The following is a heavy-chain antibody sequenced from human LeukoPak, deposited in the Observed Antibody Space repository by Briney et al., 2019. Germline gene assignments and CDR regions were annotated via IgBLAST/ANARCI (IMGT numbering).Heavy chain of an antibody. J-gene: IGHJ4*02. CDR2: IGGSGGDT. CDR1: GFTFSNYA. Sequence: PGGSLRLSCSVSGFTFSNYAMSWVRQAPGKGLEWVSAIGGSGGDTYYADSVKGRFTISRDNSKNTLYLQMNSLRAEDTAIYYCAKDLGGEGGSGFPGQWGQGTLVTVSS. D-gene: IGHD3-10*01. V-gene: IGHV3-23*01. CDR3: AKDLGGEGGSGFPGQ.